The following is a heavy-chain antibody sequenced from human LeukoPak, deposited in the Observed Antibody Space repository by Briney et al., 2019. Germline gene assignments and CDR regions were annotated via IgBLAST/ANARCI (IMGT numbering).Heavy chain of an antibody. CDR2: INHSGST. D-gene: IGHD3-9*01. J-gene: IGHJ3*02. CDR1: GGSFSGYY. Sequence: SETLSLTCAVYGGSFSGYYWSWIRQPPGKGLEWIGEINHSGSTYYNPSLKSRVTISVDRSKNQFSLKLSSVTAADTAVYYCARGRYDILTGYDAFDIWGQGTMVTVSS. V-gene: IGHV4-34*01. CDR3: ARGRYDILTGYDAFDI.